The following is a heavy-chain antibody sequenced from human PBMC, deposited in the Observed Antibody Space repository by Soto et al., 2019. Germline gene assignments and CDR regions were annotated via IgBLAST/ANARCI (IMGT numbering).Heavy chain of an antibody. CDR3: ARDRPVDY. CDR1: GFTFSAFS. CDR2: IYGSSSTM. Sequence: GSLRLSCAGSGFTFSAFSMNWVRQAPGKGLEWISYIYGSSSTMYYADSVKGRFSISRDNAKSSLYLQMNNLTHEDTAVYYCARDRPVDYWGQGT. J-gene: IGHJ4*02. V-gene: IGHV3-48*02.